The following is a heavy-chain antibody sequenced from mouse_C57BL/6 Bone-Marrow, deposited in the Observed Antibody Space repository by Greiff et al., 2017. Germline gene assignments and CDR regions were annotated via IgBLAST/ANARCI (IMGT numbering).Heavy chain of an antibody. CDR3: ARWDSNRGNFDY. CDR1: GYTFTGYW. J-gene: IGHJ2*01. D-gene: IGHD2-5*01. CDR2: ILPGSGSS. Sequence: VQLQESGAELMKPGASVKLSCKATGYTFTGYWIEWVKQRPGHGLEWIGEILPGSGSSKYNEKFKGKATFTANTSSNTAYLQLSSLTTEDSAIYYCARWDSNRGNFDYWGQGTTLTVSS. V-gene: IGHV1-9*01.